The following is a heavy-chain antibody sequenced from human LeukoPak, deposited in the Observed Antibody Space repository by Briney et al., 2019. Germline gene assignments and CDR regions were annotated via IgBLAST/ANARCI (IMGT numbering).Heavy chain of an antibody. CDR3: AKDHGSSDWYYFDY. CDR2: IRSDGSNK. Sequence: GGSLILSCAASGFTFSSYGIHWVRQAPGKGLEWVTFIRSDGSNKYYADSVKGRFTISRDNSKNTLYLQMNTLRADDTAVYYCAKDHGSSDWYYFDYWGQGTLVTVSS. V-gene: IGHV3-30*02. CDR1: GFTFSSYG. J-gene: IGHJ4*02. D-gene: IGHD6-13*01.